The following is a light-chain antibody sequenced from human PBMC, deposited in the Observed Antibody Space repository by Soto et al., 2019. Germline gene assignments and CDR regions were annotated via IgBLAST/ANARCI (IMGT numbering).Light chain of an antibody. CDR2: KAS. J-gene: IGKJ1*01. Sequence: DIQMTQSPSSLSASVGDRVTITCRASQSVSSHLNWYQHRPGKAPKFLIYKASNLQSGVPSRFSGSGSGTEFTLTISSVEPDDFATYYCQEYYTKSWTFGQGTKVEIK. CDR1: QSVSSH. V-gene: IGKV1-5*03. CDR3: QEYYTKSWT.